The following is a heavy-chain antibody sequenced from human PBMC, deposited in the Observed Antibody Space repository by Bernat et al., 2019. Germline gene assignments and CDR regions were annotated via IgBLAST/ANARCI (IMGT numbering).Heavy chain of an antibody. V-gene: IGHV1-69*01. J-gene: IGHJ5*02. CDR3: ARDRDSSSWYGWFDP. D-gene: IGHD6-13*01. CDR1: GGTFSSYA. Sequence: QVQLVQSGAEVKKPGSSVKVSCKASGGTFSSYAISWVRQAPGQGLEWMGGIIPIFGKANYAQKFQGRVTITADESTSTAYMELSSLRSEDTAVYYCARDRDSSSWYGWFDPWGQGTLVTVSS. CDR2: IIPIFGKA.